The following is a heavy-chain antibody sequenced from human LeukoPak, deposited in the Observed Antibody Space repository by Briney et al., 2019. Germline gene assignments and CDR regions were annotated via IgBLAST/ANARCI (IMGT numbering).Heavy chain of an antibody. Sequence: TGGSLRLSCAASGFTFSSYWMSWVRQAPGKGLEWVANIKQDGSEKYYVDSVKGRFTISRDNAKNSLYLQMNSLRAEDTAVYYCARERIVGAHDAFDIWGQGTMVTVSS. CDR1: GFTFSSYW. V-gene: IGHV3-7*01. J-gene: IGHJ3*02. CDR2: IKQDGSEK. D-gene: IGHD1-26*01. CDR3: ARERIVGAHDAFDI.